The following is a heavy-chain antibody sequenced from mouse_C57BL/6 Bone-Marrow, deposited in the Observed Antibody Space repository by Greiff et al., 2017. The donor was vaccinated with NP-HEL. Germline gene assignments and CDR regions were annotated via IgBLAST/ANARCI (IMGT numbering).Heavy chain of an antibody. D-gene: IGHD2-4*01. Sequence: VQLQQSGAELVRPGTSVKVSCKASGYAFTNYLIEWVKQRPGQGLEWIGVINPGSGGTNYNEKFKGKATLTADKSSSTAYMQRSSLTSEDSAVYFCARRDDYDERGFDYWGQGTTLTVSS. CDR3: ARRDDYDERGFDY. J-gene: IGHJ2*01. CDR2: INPGSGGT. CDR1: GYAFTNYL. V-gene: IGHV1-54*01.